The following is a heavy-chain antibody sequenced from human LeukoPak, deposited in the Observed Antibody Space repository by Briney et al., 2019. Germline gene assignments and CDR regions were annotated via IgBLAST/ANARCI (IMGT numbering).Heavy chain of an antibody. CDR3: AKSLVIYSYGN. CDR2: ISGSGGST. V-gene: IGHV3-23*01. Sequence: GGSLRLSCAASGFTFSSYAMSWVRQAPGKGLEWVSAISGSGGSTYYADSVKGRFTISRDNSKNTLYLQMNSLRAEDTAAYYCAKSLVIYSYGNWGQGTLVTVSS. D-gene: IGHD5-18*01. J-gene: IGHJ4*02. CDR1: GFTFSSYA.